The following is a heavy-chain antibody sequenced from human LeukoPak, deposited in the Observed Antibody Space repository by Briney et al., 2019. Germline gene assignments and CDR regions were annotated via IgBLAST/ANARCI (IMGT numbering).Heavy chain of an antibody. D-gene: IGHD1-26*01. V-gene: IGHV1-69*04. CDR1: GGTFSSYA. CDR2: IIPILGIA. Sequence: GASVKVSCKASGGTFSSYAISWVRQAPGQGLEWMGRIIPILGIANYAQKFQGRVTITADKSTSTAYMELSSLRSEGTAVYYCARDVRWQLLGRAFDIWGQGTMVTVSS. CDR3: ARDVRWQLLGRAFDI. J-gene: IGHJ3*02.